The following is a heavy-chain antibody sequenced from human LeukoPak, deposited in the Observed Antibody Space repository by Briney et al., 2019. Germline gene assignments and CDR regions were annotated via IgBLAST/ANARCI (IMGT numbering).Heavy chain of an antibody. CDR2: IRYDGDNQ. V-gene: IGHV3-30*02. Sequence: GGSLRLSCAASGFTFSNYGMHWVRQAPGKGLEWVAFIRYDGDNQYYADSVKGRFTISRDNSKNTMYLKMNSLRAEDTAVYYCASRGYSGYYNWFDPWGQGTLVTVSS. CDR3: ASRGYSGYYNWFDP. CDR1: GFTFSNYG. J-gene: IGHJ5*02. D-gene: IGHD5-12*01.